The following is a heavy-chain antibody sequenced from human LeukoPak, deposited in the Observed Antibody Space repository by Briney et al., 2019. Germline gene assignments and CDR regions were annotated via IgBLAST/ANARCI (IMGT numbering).Heavy chain of an antibody. V-gene: IGHV1-24*01. D-gene: IGHD6-19*01. J-gene: IGHJ1*01. Sequence: ASVKVPCKVSGYTLTELSMHWVRQAPGKGLEWMGGFDPEDGETIYAQKFQGRVTMTEDTSTDTAYMELSSPRSEDTAVYYCATISLYSSGWYNRYFQHWGQGTLVTVSS. CDR1: GYTLTELS. CDR3: ATISLYSSGWYNRYFQH. CDR2: FDPEDGET.